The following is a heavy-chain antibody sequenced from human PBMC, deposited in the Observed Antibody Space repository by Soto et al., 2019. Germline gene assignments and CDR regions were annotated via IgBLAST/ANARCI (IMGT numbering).Heavy chain of an antibody. CDR3: ARLNGPGISGGSWEGIDY. V-gene: IGHV4-39*01. D-gene: IGHD2-15*01. CDR1: GGSISSSSYY. Sequence: QLQLQESGPGLVKPSETLSLTCTVSGGSISSSSYYWGWIRQPPGKGLEWVGGIYYSGSTNYNPSMSSRVTISVDTSKNQFSLKLSSVTAADTAVYYCARLNGPGISGGSWEGIDYWGQGTLVTVSS. CDR2: IYYSGST. J-gene: IGHJ4*02.